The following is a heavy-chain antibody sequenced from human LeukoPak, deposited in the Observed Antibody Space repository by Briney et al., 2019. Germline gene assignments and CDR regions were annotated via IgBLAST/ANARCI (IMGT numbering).Heavy chain of an antibody. Sequence: PGRSLRLSCAASGFTISSYAMHWVRQAPGKGLEWVAVISYDGSNKYYADSVKGRFTISRDNSKNTLYLQMNSLRAEDTAVYYCARAMVRGVPLDYWGQGALVTVSS. J-gene: IGHJ4*02. V-gene: IGHV3-30*04. CDR2: ISYDGSNK. D-gene: IGHD3-10*01. CDR3: ARAMVRGVPLDY. CDR1: GFTISSYA.